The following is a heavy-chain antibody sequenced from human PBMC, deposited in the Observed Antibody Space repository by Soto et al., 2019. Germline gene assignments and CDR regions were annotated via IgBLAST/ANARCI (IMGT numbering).Heavy chain of an antibody. CDR2: MNPNSGNT. V-gene: IGHV1-8*01. D-gene: IGHD6-19*01. J-gene: IGHJ5*02. CDR3: ARDPSYRSGWSDWFDP. Sequence: QVQLVQSGAEVKKPGASVKVSCKASGYTFTSYDINWVRQATGQGLEWMGWMNPNSGNTGYAQKFQGRVTMTXXXXXXXXXXXXXXXXXXDTAVYYCARDPSYRSGWSDWFDPWGQGTLVTVSS. CDR1: GYTFTSYD.